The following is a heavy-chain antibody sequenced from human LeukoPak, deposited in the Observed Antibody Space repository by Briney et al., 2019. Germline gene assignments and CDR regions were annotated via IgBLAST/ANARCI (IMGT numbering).Heavy chain of an antibody. V-gene: IGHV4-39*01. CDR1: GGSISSSSYY. D-gene: IGHD3-22*01. CDR3: ASGSGHYYN. Sequence: PSETLSLTCTVSGGSISSSSYYWGWIRQPPGKGLEWIGNIYYSGSTYYNPSLKSRVTISVDTSKNQFSLKLSSVTAADTAVYYCASGSGHYYNWGQGILVTVSS. CDR2: IYYSGST. J-gene: IGHJ4*02.